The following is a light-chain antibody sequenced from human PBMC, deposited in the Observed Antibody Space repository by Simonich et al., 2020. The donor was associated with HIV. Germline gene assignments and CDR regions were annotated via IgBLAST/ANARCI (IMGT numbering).Light chain of an antibody. V-gene: IGKV3-15*01. CDR1: QRVSST. Sequence: EIVMTQSPATLSVFPGDSAPLSCSASQRVSSTLAWYQQKAGKSPRLLIYGASTRAIGIPARFSGSGSGTEFTLTINSMQSEDFAVYYCQQYYNWPPITFGQGTRLDIK. J-gene: IGKJ5*01. CDR3: QQYYNWPPIT. CDR2: GAS.